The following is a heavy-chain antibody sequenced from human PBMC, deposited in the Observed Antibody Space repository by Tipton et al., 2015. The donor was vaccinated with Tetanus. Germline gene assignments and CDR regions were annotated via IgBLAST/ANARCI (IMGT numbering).Heavy chain of an antibody. CDR3: ARYYDSSGYYRRRYTSSFDY. J-gene: IGHJ4*02. CDR1: GGSVSSSTYY. V-gene: IGHV4-61*01. D-gene: IGHD3-22*01. Sequence: LRLSCTVSGGSVSSSTYYWSWIRQPPGKGLEWIGYIYYSGSTNYNPSLKSRVTISVDTSKNQFSLKLSSVTAADTAVYYCARYYDSSGYYRRRYTSSFDYWGQGTLVTVSS. CDR2: IYYSGST.